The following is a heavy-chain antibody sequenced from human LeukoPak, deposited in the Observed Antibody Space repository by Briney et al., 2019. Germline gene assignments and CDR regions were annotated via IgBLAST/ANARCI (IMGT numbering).Heavy chain of an antibody. D-gene: IGHD1-26*01. J-gene: IGHJ5*02. CDR1: GYTFTSYG. CDR2: INLSGGST. V-gene: IGHV1-46*01. Sequence: ASVKVSCKASGYTFTSYGISWVRQAPGQGLEWMGIINLSGGSTSYAQKFQGRVTMTRDMSTSTVYMELSSLRSEDTAVYYCARGGVGATTYVWFDPWGQGTLVTVSS. CDR3: ARGGVGATTYVWFDP.